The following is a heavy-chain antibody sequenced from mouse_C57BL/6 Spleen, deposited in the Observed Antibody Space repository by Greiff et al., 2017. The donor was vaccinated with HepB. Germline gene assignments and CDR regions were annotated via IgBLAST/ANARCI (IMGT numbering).Heavy chain of an antibody. Sequence: EVKLMESGGDLVKPGGSLKLSCAASGFTFSSYGMSWVRQTPDKRLEWVATISSGGSYTYYPDSVKGRFTISRDNAKNTLYLQMSSLKSEDTAMYYCARRGITTNDFDYWGQGTTLTVSS. V-gene: IGHV5-6*01. CDR2: ISSGGSYT. CDR1: GFTFSSYG. J-gene: IGHJ2*01. D-gene: IGHD2-4*01. CDR3: ARRGITTNDFDY.